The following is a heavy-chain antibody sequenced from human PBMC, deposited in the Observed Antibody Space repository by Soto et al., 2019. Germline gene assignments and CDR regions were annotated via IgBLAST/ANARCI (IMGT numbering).Heavy chain of an antibody. CDR3: SRDPGFGGFDY. CDR2: INPDGSVA. D-gene: IGHD3-9*01. Sequence: GGSLRLSCAASGFTFSSSWMDWVRQAPGKGLEWVALINPDGSVASYVDSVRGRFIISRDNAQNSLYLQMNSVSAEDTAVYYCSRDPGFGGFDYWGQRTLVTVSS. J-gene: IGHJ4*02. CDR1: GFTFSSSW. V-gene: IGHV3-7*01.